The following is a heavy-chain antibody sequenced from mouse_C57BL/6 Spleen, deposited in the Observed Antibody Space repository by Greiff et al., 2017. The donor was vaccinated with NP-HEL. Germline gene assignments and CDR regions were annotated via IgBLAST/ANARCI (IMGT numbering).Heavy chain of an antibody. CDR2: IWSGGST. CDR3: ARNSHYGSSYYFDY. CDR1: GFSLTSYG. Sequence: QVQLKQSGPGLVQPSQSLSITCTVSGFSLTSYGVHWVRQSPGKGLEWLGVIWSGGSTDYNAAFISRLSISKDNSKSQVFFKMNSLQADDTAIYYCARNSHYGSSYYFDYWGQGTTLTVSS. V-gene: IGHV2-2*01. J-gene: IGHJ2*01. D-gene: IGHD1-1*01.